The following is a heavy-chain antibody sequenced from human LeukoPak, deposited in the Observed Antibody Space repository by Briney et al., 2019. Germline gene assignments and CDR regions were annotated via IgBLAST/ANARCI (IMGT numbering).Heavy chain of an antibody. CDR1: GFTFSRYA. D-gene: IGHD6-19*01. Sequence: GESLRLSCAASGFTFSRYAMNWVRQAPGKGLEWVAVISDNGNNEYYADSVKGRFTISRDNSKNTLYLQMNSLRAEDTAVYYCAITSMSVAGTLDHWGQGTLVTVSS. V-gene: IGHV3-30-3*01. CDR2: ISDNGNNE. J-gene: IGHJ4*02. CDR3: AITSMSVAGTLDH.